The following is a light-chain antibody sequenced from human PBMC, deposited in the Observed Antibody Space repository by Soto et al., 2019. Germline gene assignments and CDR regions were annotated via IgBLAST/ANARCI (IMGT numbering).Light chain of an antibody. J-gene: IGKJ2*03. Sequence: EIVLTQSPGTLSLSLGERATLSCRASQSVTTNYFAWYQQKPGQAPRLLIYRTSNRATGIPDRFSGSGSGTDFTLTISRLEPEDFAVYYCQQYGNSPRYSFGQRTKVEIK. CDR1: QSVTTNY. CDR3: QQYGNSPRYS. V-gene: IGKV3-20*01. CDR2: RTS.